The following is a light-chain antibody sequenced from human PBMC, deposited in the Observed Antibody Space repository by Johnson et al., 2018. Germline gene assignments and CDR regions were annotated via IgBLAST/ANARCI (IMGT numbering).Light chain of an antibody. Sequence: QSVLTQPPSVSAAPGQKVTISCSGSSSNIGNNYVSWYQQPPGTAPKLLIYENNKRPSGIPDRFSGSTSGTSATLGITGLQTGDEADYYCGTWDSSLSAGNVFGTGTKVTVL. J-gene: IGLJ1*01. V-gene: IGLV1-51*02. CDR1: SSNIGNNY. CDR2: ENN. CDR3: GTWDSSLSAGNV.